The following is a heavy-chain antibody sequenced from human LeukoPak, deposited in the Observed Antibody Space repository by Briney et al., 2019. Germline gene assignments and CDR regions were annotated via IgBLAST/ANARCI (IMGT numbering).Heavy chain of an antibody. Sequence: ASVKVSCKASGYTFTSYYMHWVRRAPGQGLEWMGIINPSGGSTSYAQKFQGRVTITADKSTSTAYMELSSLRSEDTAVYYCARDRVGASLFDYWGQGTLVTVSS. V-gene: IGHV1-46*01. J-gene: IGHJ4*02. CDR1: GYTFTSYY. D-gene: IGHD1-26*01. CDR3: ARDRVGASLFDY. CDR2: INPSGGST.